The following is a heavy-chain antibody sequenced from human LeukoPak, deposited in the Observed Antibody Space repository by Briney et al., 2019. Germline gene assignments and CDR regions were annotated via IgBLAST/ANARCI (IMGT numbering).Heavy chain of an antibody. Sequence: GGSLRLSCAASGFTFSSYWMHWVRQAPGKGLVWVSRINSDGSSTSYADSVKGRFTISRDNAKNTLYLQMNSLRAEDTAVYYCASLAVAGNFDYWGQGTLVSVSS. J-gene: IGHJ4*02. CDR3: ASLAVAGNFDY. V-gene: IGHV3-74*01. D-gene: IGHD6-19*01. CDR1: GFTFSSYW. CDR2: INSDGSST.